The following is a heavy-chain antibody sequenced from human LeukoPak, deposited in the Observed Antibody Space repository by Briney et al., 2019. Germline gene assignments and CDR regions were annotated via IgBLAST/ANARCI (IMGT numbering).Heavy chain of an antibody. CDR2: IYHSGTT. J-gene: IGHJ4*02. CDR3: ARYSMATYIDY. D-gene: IGHD5-12*01. CDR1: GGSISSGGYS. V-gene: IGHV4-30-2*01. Sequence: SETLSLTCAVSGGSISSGGYSWSWIRQPLGKGLEWVGYIYHSGTTYYNPSLKSRVTISLDRSKNQFSLRLSSVTAADTSVYYCARYSMATYIDYWGQGTLVTVSS.